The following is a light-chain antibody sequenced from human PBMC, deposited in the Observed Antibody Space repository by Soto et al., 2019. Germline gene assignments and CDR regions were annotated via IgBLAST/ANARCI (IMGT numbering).Light chain of an antibody. Sequence: SYELTQPPSVSVAPGKTATITCGGNDIGRQNVNWYQQKPDQAPVLVIYYDSDRPLGIPERFSGSKSGNTATLTISRVEAGDEADYYCQVWDNSRNHVVFGGGTKVTVL. J-gene: IGLJ2*01. CDR1: DIGRQN. V-gene: IGLV3-21*04. CDR2: YDS. CDR3: QVWDNSRNHVV.